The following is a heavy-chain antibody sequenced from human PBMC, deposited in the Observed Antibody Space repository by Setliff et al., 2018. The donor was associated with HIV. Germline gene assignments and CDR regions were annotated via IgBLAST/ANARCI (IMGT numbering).Heavy chain of an antibody. CDR1: GFSFRNYA. CDR3: ARDHRWFLQGANSGVDH. CDR2: ISFDGSNK. Sequence: LRLSCAASGFSFRNYAMHWVRQAPGKGLEWVAIISFDGSNKYYADSVKGRITISRDNSNNTLYLRMNSLRVEDTAVYYCARDHRWFLQGANSGVDHWGQGTLVTVSS. J-gene: IGHJ4*02. V-gene: IGHV3-30*04. D-gene: IGHD3-22*01.